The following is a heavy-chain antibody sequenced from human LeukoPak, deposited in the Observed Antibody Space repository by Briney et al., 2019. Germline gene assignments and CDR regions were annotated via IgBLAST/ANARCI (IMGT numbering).Heavy chain of an antibody. CDR3: AKDGLGYYFDY. Sequence: GGSLRLSRAASGFIFSSYVMSWVRQAPGKGLEWVSTIRGRGDNTHYADSVRGRFTISRDSSKNTLYLQMNSLRAGDTAVYYCAKDGLGYYFDYWGQGTVVTVSS. D-gene: IGHD6-19*01. CDR1: GFIFSSYV. V-gene: IGHV3-23*01. CDR2: IRGRGDNT. J-gene: IGHJ4*02.